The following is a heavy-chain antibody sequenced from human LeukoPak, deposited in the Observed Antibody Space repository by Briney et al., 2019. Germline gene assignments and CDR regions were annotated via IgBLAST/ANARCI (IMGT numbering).Heavy chain of an antibody. J-gene: IGHJ4*02. V-gene: IGHV3-48*03. CDR2: ISSSGGTI. CDR1: GFTFSNYE. Sequence: GGSLRLSCAASGFTFSNYEMNWVRQAPGKGLEWVSYISSSGGTINYADSVKGRFTISRDNAKNSLYLQMNSLRAEDTAVYYCARVGLGIGDYWGQGTLVTVSS. D-gene: IGHD7-27*01. CDR3: ARVGLGIGDY.